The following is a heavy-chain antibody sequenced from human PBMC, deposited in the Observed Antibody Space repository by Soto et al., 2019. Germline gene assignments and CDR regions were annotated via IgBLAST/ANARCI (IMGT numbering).Heavy chain of an antibody. J-gene: IGHJ5*02. CDR1: GFTFSSYW. Sequence: EVQLVESGGGLVQPGGSLRLSCAASGFTFSSYWMHWVRQAPGKRLVWVSRINSDGSSTSYADSVKGRFTISRDNAKNTLYLQMNSLRAEDTAVYYCARDLSPSSWSEGCWFDPWGQGTLVTVSS. CDR3: ARDLSPSSWSEGCWFDP. CDR2: INSDGSST. D-gene: IGHD6-13*01. V-gene: IGHV3-74*01.